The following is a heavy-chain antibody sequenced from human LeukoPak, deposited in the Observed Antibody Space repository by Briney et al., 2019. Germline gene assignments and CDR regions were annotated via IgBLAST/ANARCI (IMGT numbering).Heavy chain of an antibody. CDR3: ASAYDVWSGYYPL. J-gene: IGHJ4*02. Sequence: ASVKVSCKASGYTFTSYFMHWGGQAPGQGLGWMGIINPRVGGTSYAQKYHGRVTMTRDTSTSKVYMELSSLRSEDTAVYYCASAYDVWSGYYPLWGQGTLVTVSS. D-gene: IGHD3-3*01. CDR1: GYTFTSYF. CDR2: INPRVGGT. V-gene: IGHV1-46*03.